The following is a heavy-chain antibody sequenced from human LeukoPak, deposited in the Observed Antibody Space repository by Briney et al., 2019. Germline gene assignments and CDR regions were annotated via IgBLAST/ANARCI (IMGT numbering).Heavy chain of an antibody. V-gene: IGHV3-30-3*01. CDR3: AGGKVVPAAPPDY. CDR1: GFTFSSYA. D-gene: IGHD2-2*01. Sequence: PGGSLRLSCAASGFTFSSYAMHWVRQAPGKGLEWAAVISYDGSKRYYADSVKGRFTISRDNSKNTLYLQMNSLRAEDTAVYYCAGGKVVPAAPPDYWGQGTLVTVSS. CDR2: ISYDGSKR. J-gene: IGHJ4*02.